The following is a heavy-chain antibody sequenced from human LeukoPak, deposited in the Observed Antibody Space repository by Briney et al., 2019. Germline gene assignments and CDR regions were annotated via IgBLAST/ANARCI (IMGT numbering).Heavy chain of an antibody. CDR2: IRYDGSNK. V-gene: IGHV3-30*02. CDR3: ARDSRVAVAGYNWFDP. D-gene: IGHD6-19*01. J-gene: IGHJ5*02. Sequence: GGSLRLSCAASGFTFSSYGMHWVRQAPGKGLEWVAFIRYDGSNKYYADSVKGRFTISRDNSKNTLYLQMNSLRAEDTAVYYCARDSRVAVAGYNWFDPWGQGTLVTVSS. CDR1: GFTFSSYG.